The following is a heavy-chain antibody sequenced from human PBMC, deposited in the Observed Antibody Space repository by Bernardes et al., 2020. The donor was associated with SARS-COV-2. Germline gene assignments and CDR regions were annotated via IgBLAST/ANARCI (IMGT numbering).Heavy chain of an antibody. CDR2: VNTYGITT. D-gene: IGHD5-18*01. Sequence: GSFRLHYAASVFTFSSYLIHWVRPAPGKGLVRVSRVNTYGITTNYADSVKGRFTISRDNAKNTLYLQMNILRAEYTAGYYCVRSAFISGRGYTFDYWGQGTLVTGSS. CDR1: VFTFSSYL. CDR3: VRSAFISGRGYTFDY. V-gene: IGHV3-74*01. J-gene: IGHJ4*02.